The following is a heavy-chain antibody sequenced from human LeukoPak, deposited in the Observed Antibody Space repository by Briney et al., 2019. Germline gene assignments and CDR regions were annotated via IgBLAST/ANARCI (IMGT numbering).Heavy chain of an antibody. CDR2: IGTAGDT. CDR3: ARTAYYYDSSGYDDAFDI. V-gene: IGHV3-13*01. CDR1: GFTFSSYD. Sequence: GGSLRLSCAASGFTFSSYDMHWVRQATGKGLEWVSAIGTAGDTYYPGSVKGRFTISRENAKNSLYLQMNSLRAGDTAVYYCARTAYYYDSSGYDDAFDIWGQGTMVTVSS. J-gene: IGHJ3*02. D-gene: IGHD3-22*01.